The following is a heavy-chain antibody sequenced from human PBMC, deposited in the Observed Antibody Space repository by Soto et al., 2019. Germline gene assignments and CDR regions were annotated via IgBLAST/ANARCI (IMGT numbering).Heavy chain of an antibody. D-gene: IGHD5-12*01. CDR3: ARSTGYSGSDWAAY. J-gene: IGHJ4*02. CDR1: GLTFSAFS. V-gene: IGHV3-48*02. Sequence: EVQLMESGGGLVQPGGSLRLSCAGSGLTFSAFSMSWVRQAPGKGLEWVSYIGSTRTPIYYADSVKGRFTISRDNAKNSLYLQMNSLRDEDTAVYYCARSTGYSGSDWAAYWGQGTLVTVSA. CDR2: IGSTRTPI.